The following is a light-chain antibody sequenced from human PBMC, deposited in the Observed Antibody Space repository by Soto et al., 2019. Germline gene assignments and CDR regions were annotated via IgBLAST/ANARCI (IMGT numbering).Light chain of an antibody. CDR3: SSYAGSNQAVV. CDR2: EVT. Sequence: QSVLTQSPSASGSPGQSVTISCPGTSSDVGGYNYVSWYQQHPGKAPKLMIYEVTKRPSGVPDRFSGSKSGNTASLTVSGLQAEDEAVYYCSSYAGSNQAVVFGGGTKVTVL. V-gene: IGLV2-8*01. J-gene: IGLJ2*01. CDR1: SSDVGGYNY.